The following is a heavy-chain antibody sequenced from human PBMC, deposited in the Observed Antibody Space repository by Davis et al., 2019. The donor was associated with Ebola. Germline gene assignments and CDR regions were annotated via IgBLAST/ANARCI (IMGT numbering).Heavy chain of an antibody. CDR3: ALRGYCTGGVCSDY. CDR2: IYPGDSDT. J-gene: IGHJ4*02. V-gene: IGHV5-51*01. CDR1: GYSFTSYW. Sequence: GESLKISCTASGYSFTSYWIGWVRQMPGKGLEWMGIIYPGDSDTRYSPSFHGQVTISADKSISTAYLQLSSLTASDTAMYSCALRGYCTGGVCSDYWGQGTLVTVSS. D-gene: IGHD2-8*02.